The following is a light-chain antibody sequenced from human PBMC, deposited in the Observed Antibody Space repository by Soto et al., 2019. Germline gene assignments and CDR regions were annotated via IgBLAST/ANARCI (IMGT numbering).Light chain of an antibody. CDR1: QTITYW. CDR2: QAS. CDR3: QQYHRYPLS. V-gene: IGKV1-5*03. Sequence: DIQMTQSPSTLSASVGDRVTISCRASQTITYWLAWYQQKPGQVPKVLIYQASSLESGVPSRFSGSGFGTEFTLTISSLQPDDFATYYCQQYHRYPLSFGGGTKVEIK. J-gene: IGKJ4*01.